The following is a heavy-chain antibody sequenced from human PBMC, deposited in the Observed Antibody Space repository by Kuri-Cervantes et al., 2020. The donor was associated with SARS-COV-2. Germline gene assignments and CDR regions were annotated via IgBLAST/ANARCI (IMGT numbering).Heavy chain of an antibody. D-gene: IGHD3-16*01. CDR1: GGSISSGAYS. CDR3: GRVGRTFTCSHGGIADC. Sequence: SCAASGGSISSGAYSWSCIRQSPGKGLEWIGYTYPSGHTYYHPSLRSRVTISLDTSQNHFSLKLNSVTAADTAVYCCGRVGRTFTCSHGGIADCWCQGIRVTVSS. CDR2: TYPSGHT. J-gene: IGHJ4*02. V-gene: IGHV4-30-2*06.